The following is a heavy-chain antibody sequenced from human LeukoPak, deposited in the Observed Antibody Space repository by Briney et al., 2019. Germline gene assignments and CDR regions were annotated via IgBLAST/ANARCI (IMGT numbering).Heavy chain of an antibody. V-gene: IGHV1-2*02. Sequence: GASVKASFKASGYTFTGYYIHWVRQAPGQGLEWMGWISPHSGGTNYAQKLQGRVTMSRDTSITTAYMELSSLKSDDTAVYYCAREISRSWYYWGQGTLVTVSS. CDR2: ISPHSGGT. J-gene: IGHJ4*02. CDR1: GYTFTGYY. CDR3: AREISRSWYY. D-gene: IGHD6-13*01.